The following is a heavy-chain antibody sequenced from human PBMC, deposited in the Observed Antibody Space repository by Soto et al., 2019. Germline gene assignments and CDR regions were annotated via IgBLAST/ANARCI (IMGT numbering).Heavy chain of an antibody. CDR3: VRGETWLQLSYYFDY. Sequence: PGGSLRLSCAASGFTFSSYEMNWVRQAPGKGLEWVSYISTSGSTIYYADSVKGRFTISRGNAKNSLYLQMYTLRAEDTAVYYCVRGETWLQLSYYFDYWGQGTLVTVSS. CDR1: GFTFSSYE. V-gene: IGHV3-48*03. J-gene: IGHJ4*02. D-gene: IGHD5-12*01. CDR2: ISTSGSTI.